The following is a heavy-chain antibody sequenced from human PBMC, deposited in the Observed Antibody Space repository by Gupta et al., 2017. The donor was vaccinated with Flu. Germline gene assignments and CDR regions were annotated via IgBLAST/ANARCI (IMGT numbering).Heavy chain of an antibody. V-gene: IGHV3-7*04. J-gene: IGHJ5*02. CDR1: GFSFSGYT. CDR3: ARGGASRFDQ. D-gene: IGHD2-15*01. CDR2: VKEDGSDE. Sequence: EVQLVESGGRLVRPGGSLRLSCAASGFSFSGYTRSWVRQAPGKGLEWVAKVKEDGSDENYVASVKGRFTVSRDNAKNSLYLQMNSLTAEDTAVYYCARGGASRFDQWGQGTLVTVSS.